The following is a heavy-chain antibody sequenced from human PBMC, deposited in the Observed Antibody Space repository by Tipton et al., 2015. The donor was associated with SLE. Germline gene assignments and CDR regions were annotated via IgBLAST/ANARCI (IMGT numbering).Heavy chain of an antibody. D-gene: IGHD2-15*01. CDR2: IYYSGST. J-gene: IGHJ4*02. V-gene: IGHV4-59*11. Sequence: TLSLTCTVSGGSISSHYWSWIRQPPGKGLEWIGYIYYSGSTNYNPSLKSRVTMSVDTSKNQFSLKLSSVTAADTAVYYCARGRNVVVPRRYFDYWGQGTLVTVSS. CDR3: ARGRNVVVPRRYFDY. CDR1: GGSISSHY.